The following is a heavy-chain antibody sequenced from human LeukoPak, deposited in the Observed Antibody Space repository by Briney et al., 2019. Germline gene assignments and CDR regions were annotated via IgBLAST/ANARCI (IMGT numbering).Heavy chain of an antibody. CDR3: ARVMAPTSNWFDP. D-gene: IGHD2-8*01. V-gene: IGHV1-2*02. CDR1: GYTFTGYY. Sequence: ASVKVSCKASGYTFTGYYMHWVRQAPGQGLEWMGWINPNSGGTNYAQKFQGRVTMTRDTSISTAYMELSRLRSDDTAVYYCARVMAPTSNWFDPWGQGTLVTVSS. CDR2: INPNSGGT. J-gene: IGHJ5*02.